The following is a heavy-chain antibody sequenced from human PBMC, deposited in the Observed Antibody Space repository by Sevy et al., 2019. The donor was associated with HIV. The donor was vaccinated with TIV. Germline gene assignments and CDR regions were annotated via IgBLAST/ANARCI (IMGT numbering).Heavy chain of an antibody. J-gene: IGHJ4*02. Sequence: GGSLRLSCAASGLIVSSNFMSWVRQAPGKGLEWVSVLYLGGSTYYADSVKGRLTISRDDSKNTLYLQMMSLRAEDTAVYYCARGKHIRDYYGSFDYWGQGTLVTVSS. V-gene: IGHV3-66*01. CDR1: GLIVSSNF. D-gene: IGHD3-3*01. CDR2: LYLGGST. CDR3: ARGKHIRDYYGSFDY.